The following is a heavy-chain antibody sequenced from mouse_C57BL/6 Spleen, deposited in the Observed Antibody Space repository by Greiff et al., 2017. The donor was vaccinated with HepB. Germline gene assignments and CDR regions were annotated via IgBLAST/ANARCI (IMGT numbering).Heavy chain of an antibody. D-gene: IGHD2-4*01. V-gene: IGHV5-12*01. CDR3: ARPIYYDYDGLGDY. CDR2: ISNGGGST. Sequence: EVNVVESGGGLVQPGGSLKLSCAASGFTFSDYYMYWVRQTPEKRLEWVAYISNGGGSTYYPDTVKGRFTISRDNAKNTLYLQMSRLKSEDTAMYYCARPIYYDYDGLGDYWGQGTSVTVSS. CDR1: GFTFSDYY. J-gene: IGHJ4*01.